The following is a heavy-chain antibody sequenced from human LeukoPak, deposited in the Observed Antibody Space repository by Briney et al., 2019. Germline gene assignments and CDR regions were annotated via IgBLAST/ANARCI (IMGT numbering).Heavy chain of an antibody. CDR2: IYYSGST. V-gene: IGHV4-38-2*02. J-gene: IGHJ6*03. CDR1: GYSISSGYY. Sequence: PSETLSLTCTVSGYSISSGYYWGWIRQPPGKALEWIGSIYYSGSTYYNPSLKSRVTISVDTSKNQFSLKLSSVTAADTAVYYCASHRYYYYYMDVWGKGTTVTVSS. CDR3: ASHRYYYYYMDV.